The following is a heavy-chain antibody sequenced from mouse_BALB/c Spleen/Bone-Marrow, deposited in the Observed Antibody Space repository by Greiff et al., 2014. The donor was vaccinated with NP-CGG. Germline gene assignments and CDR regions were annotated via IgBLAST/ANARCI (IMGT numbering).Heavy chain of an antibody. J-gene: IGHJ1*01. CDR3: ARPGLNFYASRYFDV. CDR2: INPDSSTI. V-gene: IGHV4-1*02. D-gene: IGHD1-1*01. CDR1: GFDFSRYW. Sequence: EVQRVESGGGLVQPGGSLKLSCAASGFDFSRYWMSWVRQAPGKGLEWIGEINPDSSTINYTPSLKDKFIISRDNAKNTLYLQMSKVRSEDTALYFCARPGLNFYASRYFDVWGAGTTVTVSS.